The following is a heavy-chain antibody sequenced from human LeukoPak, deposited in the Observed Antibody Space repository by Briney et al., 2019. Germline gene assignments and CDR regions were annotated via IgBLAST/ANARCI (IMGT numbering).Heavy chain of an antibody. V-gene: IGHV3-48*01. J-gene: IGHJ4*02. CDR3: AMWPYASGSYWEGIDY. Sequence: GGSLRLSCAGSGFSFSTYNMNWVRQAPGKGLEWISYISSGSVSIHYADSVKGRFTISRDNAKNSLYLQMNSLRAEDTAIYYCAMWPYASGSYWEGIDYWGQGTLVTVSS. D-gene: IGHD3-10*01. CDR2: ISSGSVSI. CDR1: GFSFSTYN.